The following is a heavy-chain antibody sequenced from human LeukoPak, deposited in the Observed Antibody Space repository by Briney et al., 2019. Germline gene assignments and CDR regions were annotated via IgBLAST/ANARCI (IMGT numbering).Heavy chain of an antibody. D-gene: IGHD2-15*01. CDR1: GGSFSGYY. CDR3: ARANPRKYCSGGSCSKVYYYYYGMDV. V-gene: IGHV4-34*01. J-gene: IGHJ6*02. CDR2: INHSGST. Sequence: SETLSLTCAVYGGSFSGYYWSWIRQPPGKGLEWIGEINHSGSTNYNPSHKSRVTISVDTTKNQFSLKLSSATAADTAVYYCARANPRKYCSGGSCSKVYYYYYGMDVWGQGTTVTVSS.